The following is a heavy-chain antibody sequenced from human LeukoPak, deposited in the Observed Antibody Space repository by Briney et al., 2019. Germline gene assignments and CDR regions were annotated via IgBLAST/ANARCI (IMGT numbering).Heavy chain of an antibody. J-gene: IGHJ6*04. V-gene: IGHV4-39*07. CDR2: IYYSGST. CDR1: GFTFSSYS. CDR3: ARGRPIAARRIMDV. Sequence: NPGGSLRLSCAASGFTFSSYSMNWVRQPPGKVLEWIGSIYYSGSTYYNPSLKSRVTISVDTSKNQFSLKLSSVTAADTAVYYCARGRPIAARRIMDVWGKGTTVTVSS. D-gene: IGHD6-6*01.